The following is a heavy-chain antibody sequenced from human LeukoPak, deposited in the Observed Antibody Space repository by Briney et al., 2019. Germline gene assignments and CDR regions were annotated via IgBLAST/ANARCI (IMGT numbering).Heavy chain of an antibody. CDR3: ARSYYYDSSGYPWYLDL. J-gene: IGHJ2*01. CDR1: GGSISSSSYY. CDR2: IYYSGST. Sequence: PSETLSLTCTVSGGSISSSSYYWGWIRQPPGKGLEWIGSIYYSGSTYYNPSLKSRVTISVDTSKNQFSLKLSSVTAADTAVYYCARSYYYDSSGYPWYLDLWGRGTLVTVSS. D-gene: IGHD3-22*01. V-gene: IGHV4-39*01.